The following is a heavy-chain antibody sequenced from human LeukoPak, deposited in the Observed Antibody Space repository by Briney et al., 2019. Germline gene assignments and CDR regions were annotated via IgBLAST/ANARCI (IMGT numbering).Heavy chain of an antibody. V-gene: IGHV4-59*08. CDR3: VRLRWELLAPYFDH. Sequence: SETLSLTCSVSTDSTNIYYWSWLRQSPGKGLEWIGHTYHSGSTDYNPSFKSRVTVSIDMSKKEFSLTLTSVTVADTAMYYCVRLRWELLAPYFDHWGQGAFVIVSS. J-gene: IGHJ4*02. CDR2: TYHSGST. CDR1: TDSTNIYY. D-gene: IGHD2-15*01.